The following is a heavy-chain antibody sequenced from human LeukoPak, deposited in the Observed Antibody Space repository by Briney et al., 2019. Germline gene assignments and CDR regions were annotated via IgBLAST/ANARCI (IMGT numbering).Heavy chain of an antibody. CDR1: GFNFSSYN. V-gene: IGHV3-21*01. D-gene: IGHD1-26*01. Sequence: PGGSLRLSCAASGFNFSSYNMNWVRQAPGKGLEWVSSISRSSDYIYYADSVKGRFTISRDNAKNSLYLQMNSLRAEDTAVYYCAREELSYWGQGTLVTVSS. CDR3: AREELSY. CDR2: ISRSSDYI. J-gene: IGHJ4*02.